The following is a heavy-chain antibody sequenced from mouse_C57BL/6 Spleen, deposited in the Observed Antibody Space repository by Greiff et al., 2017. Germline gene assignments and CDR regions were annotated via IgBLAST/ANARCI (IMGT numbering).Heavy chain of an antibody. Sequence: VQLQQPGAELVMPGASVKLSCKASGYTFTSYWMHWVKQRPGQGLEWMGEIDPSDSYTNYNQKFEGKTTLTVDKSSSPAYMQLSSLTSEDSAVYYCARGRGYSIYYFDYWGQGTTRTVSS. CDR2: IDPSDSYT. CDR1: GYTFTSYW. CDR3: ARGRGYSIYYFDY. D-gene: IGHD2-5*01. J-gene: IGHJ2*01. V-gene: IGHV1-69*01.